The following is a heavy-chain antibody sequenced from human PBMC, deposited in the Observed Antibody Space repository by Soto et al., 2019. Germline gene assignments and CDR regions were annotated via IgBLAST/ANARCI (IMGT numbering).Heavy chain of an antibody. D-gene: IGHD3-22*01. V-gene: IGHV3-23*01. CDR2: ISGSGGST. J-gene: IGHJ4*02. CDR1: GFTFSSYA. CDR3: AKGITMIVVVKYYFDY. Sequence: LRLSCAASGFTFSSYAMSWVRQAPGKGLEWVSAISGSGGSTYYADSVKGRFTISRDNSKNTLYLQMNSLRAEDTAVYYCAKGITMIVVVKYYFDYWGQGTLVTVSS.